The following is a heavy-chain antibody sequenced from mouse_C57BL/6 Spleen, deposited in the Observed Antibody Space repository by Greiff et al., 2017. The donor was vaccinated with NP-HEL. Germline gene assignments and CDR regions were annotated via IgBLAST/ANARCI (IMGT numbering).Heavy chain of an antibody. CDR3: ARGTEGAWFAY. Sequence: VQLQQSGAELARPGASVKMSCKASGYTFTSYTMHWVKPRPGQGLDWIGYINPSSGYTKYNQKFKDKATLTADKSSSTAYMQLSSLTSEDSAVYYCARGTEGAWFAYWGQGTLVTVSA. CDR2: INPSSGYT. CDR1: GYTFTSYT. J-gene: IGHJ3*01. D-gene: IGHD3-3*01. V-gene: IGHV1-4*01.